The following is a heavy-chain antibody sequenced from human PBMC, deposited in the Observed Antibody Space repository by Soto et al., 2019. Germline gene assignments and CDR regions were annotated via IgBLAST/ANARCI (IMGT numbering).Heavy chain of an antibody. Sequence: PGGSLRLSFDPSGFTFSGFWMLWVRQAPGKGLVWVSRIASDVSATIYADSVEGRFTISRDNAKYTLYLQMNSLRADDSAVYYCARDSHAAGGIDYWGQGTRVTVSS. CDR1: GFTFSGFW. CDR3: ARDSHAAGGIDY. D-gene: IGHD3-16*01. V-gene: IGHV3-74*01. CDR2: IASDVSAT. J-gene: IGHJ4*02.